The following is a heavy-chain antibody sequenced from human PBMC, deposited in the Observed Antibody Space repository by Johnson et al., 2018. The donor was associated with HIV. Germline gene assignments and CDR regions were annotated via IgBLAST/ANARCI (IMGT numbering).Heavy chain of an antibody. Sequence: QVQLVESGGGVVQPGRSLRLSCAASGFTFSSYAMHWVRQAPGKGLEWVAVISYDGSNKYYADYVKGRFTISRDNSKNTLYLQMNSLRAEDTAVYYCARPFRIAAYGGSDAFDIWGQGTMVTVSS. V-gene: IGHV3-30*04. D-gene: IGHD6-13*01. J-gene: IGHJ3*02. CDR1: GFTFSSYA. CDR3: ARPFRIAAYGGSDAFDI. CDR2: ISYDGSNK.